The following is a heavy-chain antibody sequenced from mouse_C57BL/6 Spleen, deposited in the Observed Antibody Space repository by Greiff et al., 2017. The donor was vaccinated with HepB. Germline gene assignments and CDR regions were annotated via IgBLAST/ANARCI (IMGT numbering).Heavy chain of an antibody. CDR1: GFNIKDDY. CDR3: TTSYSNYGAMDY. D-gene: IGHD2-5*01. CDR2: IDPENGDT. J-gene: IGHJ4*01. Sequence: EVQLQQSGAELVRPGASVKLSCTASGFNIKDDYMPWVKQRPEQGLEWIGWIDPENGDTEYASKFQGKATITADTSSNAAYLQLSSLTSEDTAVYYCTTSYSNYGAMDYWGQGTSVTVSS. V-gene: IGHV14-4*01.